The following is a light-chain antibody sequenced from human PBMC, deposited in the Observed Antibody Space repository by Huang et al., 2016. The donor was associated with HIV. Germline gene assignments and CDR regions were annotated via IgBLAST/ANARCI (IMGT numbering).Light chain of an antibody. V-gene: IGKV3-15*01. Sequence: EIVMTQSPATLSVFPGERVTLSCRASQSISSNLAWYQQKPGQAPRLVLYGASTRATGIPARFIGSGSGTEFNLTISSPQSEDFAVYYCQQYKAWPPWTFGQGTKVEIK. CDR3: QQYKAWPPWT. J-gene: IGKJ1*01. CDR1: QSISSN. CDR2: GAS.